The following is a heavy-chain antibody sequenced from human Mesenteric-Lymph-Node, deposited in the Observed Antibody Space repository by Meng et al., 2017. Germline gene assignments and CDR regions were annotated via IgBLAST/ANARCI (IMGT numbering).Heavy chain of an antibody. Sequence: VQLQGSGPGLVKPSQTLSLTCTVSGGSISSGGYYWSWIRQHPGKGLEWIGEIYHSGSTNYNPSLKSRVTISVDKSKNQFSLKLTSVTAADTAVYYCARGGYYSFDYWGQGTLVTVSS. D-gene: IGHD5-18*01. CDR3: ARGGYYSFDY. V-gene: IGHV4-31*03. CDR1: GGSISSGGYY. J-gene: IGHJ4*02. CDR2: IYHSGST.